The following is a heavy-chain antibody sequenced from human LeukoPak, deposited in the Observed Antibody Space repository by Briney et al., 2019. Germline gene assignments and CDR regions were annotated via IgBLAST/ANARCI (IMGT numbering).Heavy chain of an antibody. CDR1: GYTFTSYG. CDR2: ISAYNGNT. V-gene: IGHV1-18*01. CDR3: ARDQVYNSAQGVVDY. J-gene: IGHJ4*02. Sequence: GPSVKVSCKASGYTFTSYGISWVRQAPGQGLEWMGWISAYNGNTNYAQKFQGRVTMTTDTSTSTAYMELRSLRSDDTAVYYCARDQVYNSAQGVVDYWGQGTLVTVSS. D-gene: IGHD6-19*01.